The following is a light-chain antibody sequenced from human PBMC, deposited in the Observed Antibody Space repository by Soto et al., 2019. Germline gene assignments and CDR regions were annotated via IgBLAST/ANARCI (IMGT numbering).Light chain of an antibody. CDR2: AAS. Sequence: QMTQSPSSLSASVGEKIIITCRASRDVGSDVSWYQQKPGQAPKLLIYAASNLYTGVPSRFGGSRSGTEFTLTISSLQPEDFASYYCLQDYGDSWTFGQGTKVDIK. V-gene: IGKV1-6*01. CDR1: RDVGSD. CDR3: LQDYGDSWT. J-gene: IGKJ1*01.